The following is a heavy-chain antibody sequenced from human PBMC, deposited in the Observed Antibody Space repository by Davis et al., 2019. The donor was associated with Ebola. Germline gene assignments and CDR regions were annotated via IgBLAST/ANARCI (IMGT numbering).Heavy chain of an antibody. Sequence: AASVKVSCKASGYTFSSYYVHWVRQAPGQGLEWMGIINPSGGSTSYAQKFQGRVTMTRDTSTSTVYMELSSLRSEDTAVYYCARGFYPFTVTGAFDIWGQGTMVTVSS. CDR2: INPSGGST. D-gene: IGHD4-17*01. CDR3: ARGFYPFTVTGAFDI. J-gene: IGHJ3*02. V-gene: IGHV1-46*01. CDR1: GYTFSSYY.